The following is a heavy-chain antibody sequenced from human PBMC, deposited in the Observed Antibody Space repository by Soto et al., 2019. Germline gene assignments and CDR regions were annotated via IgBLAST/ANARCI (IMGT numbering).Heavy chain of an antibody. J-gene: IGHJ4*02. V-gene: IGHV4-59*08. Sequence: QVQLQESGPGLVRPSETLSLTCTVSGDSISTHKWTWVRRPPGKGLEWVGYVYYTGTTMYNPSLKSRLTISVDRSKNQVSLNLTSVIAADTAVYYCARLGGYYQALDHWSQGTLVTVSS. CDR3: ARLGGYYQALDH. D-gene: IGHD3-3*01. CDR1: GDSISTHK. CDR2: VYYTGTT.